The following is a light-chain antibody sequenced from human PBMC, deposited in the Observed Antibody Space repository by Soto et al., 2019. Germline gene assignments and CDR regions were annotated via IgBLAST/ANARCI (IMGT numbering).Light chain of an antibody. CDR1: SSDVGVYNY. CDR2: DVN. V-gene: IGLV2-8*01. J-gene: IGLJ3*02. CDR3: ISYAGSSIWV. Sequence: QSALTQPPSASGSPGQSVTISCTGTSSDVGVYNYVSWYQQHPGKAPKLMIYDVNKRPSGVPDRFSGSKSGNTASLTVSGRQAEDEADYYCISYAGSSIWVFGGGTKLTVL.